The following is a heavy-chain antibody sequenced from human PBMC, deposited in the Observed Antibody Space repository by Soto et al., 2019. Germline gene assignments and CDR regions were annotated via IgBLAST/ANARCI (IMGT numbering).Heavy chain of an antibody. Sequence: VASVKVSCKASGYTFTGYYMHWVRQAPGQGLEWMGWINPNSGGTNYAQKFQGWVTMTRDTSISTAYMELSRLRSDDTAVYYCARGGYSGSYTNDAFDIWGQGTMVTVSS. CDR3: ARGGYSGSYTNDAFDI. D-gene: IGHD1-26*01. V-gene: IGHV1-2*04. CDR2: INPNSGGT. J-gene: IGHJ3*02. CDR1: GYTFTGYY.